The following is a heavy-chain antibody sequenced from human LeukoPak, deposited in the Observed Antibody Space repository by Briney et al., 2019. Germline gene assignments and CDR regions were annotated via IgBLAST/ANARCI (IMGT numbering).Heavy chain of an antibody. Sequence: GGSLRLSCEASGFSVSNYYMVWVRQPPGKGLECISYIPNDDSVIYYADSVRGRLSVSRDSAKNSLSLQLNSLRAEDTAVYYCAREQWFRCEYWGQGILVTVSS. CDR3: AREQWFRCEY. D-gene: IGHD3-22*01. J-gene: IGHJ4*02. CDR1: GFSVSNYY. V-gene: IGHV3-11*01. CDR2: IPNDDSVI.